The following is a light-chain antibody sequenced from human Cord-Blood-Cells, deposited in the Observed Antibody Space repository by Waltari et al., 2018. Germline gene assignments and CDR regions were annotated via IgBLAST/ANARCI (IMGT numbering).Light chain of an antibody. Sequence: DIQMTKSPSSLSASVRDRFTITCRASQRVSSYLNRYQQKPGKAPKLLIYAASSLQSGVPSRFSGSGSGTDFTLIISSLQPEDFATCYCKQSYSTQLTFGGGTKVEIK. V-gene: IGKV1-39*01. CDR3: KQSYSTQLT. J-gene: IGKJ4*01. CDR1: QRVSSY. CDR2: AAS.